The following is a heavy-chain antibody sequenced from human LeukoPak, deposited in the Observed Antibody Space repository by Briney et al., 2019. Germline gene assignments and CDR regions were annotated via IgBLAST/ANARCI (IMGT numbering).Heavy chain of an antibody. CDR2: MRPNSAET. V-gene: IGHV1-8*02. Sequence: ASVKVSCTASGYTFTDYDINWVRQAAGPGLGWRGWMRPNSAETGNVQKFHGRVTMARTISASTAYMDLTGLRSVCTAVYFWARGYRSCCGCYTVEYLPHWGQGTLVTVSS. D-gene: IGHD6-19*01. CDR3: ARGYRSCCGCYTVEYLPH. J-gene: IGHJ1*01. CDR1: GYTFTDYD.